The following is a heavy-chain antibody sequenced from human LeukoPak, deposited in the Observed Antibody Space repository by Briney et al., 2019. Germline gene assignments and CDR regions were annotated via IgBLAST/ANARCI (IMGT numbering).Heavy chain of an antibody. CDR3: ARVFGSQQQLVPYYYYYGMDV. CDR1: GGSVSSGSYY. J-gene: IGHJ6*02. V-gene: IGHV4-61*01. D-gene: IGHD6-13*01. Sequence: PSETLSLTCTVSGGSVSSGSYYWSWIRQPPGKGLEWIGYIYYSGSTNYNPSLKSRVTISVDTSKNQFSLKLSSVTAADTAVYYCARVFGSQQQLVPYYYYYGMDVWGQGTTVTVSS. CDR2: IYYSGST.